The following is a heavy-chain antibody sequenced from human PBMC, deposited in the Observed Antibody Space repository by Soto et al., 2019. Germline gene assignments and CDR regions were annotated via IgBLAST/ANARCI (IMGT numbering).Heavy chain of an antibody. J-gene: IGHJ4*02. D-gene: IGHD3-22*01. CDR3: AKGGGDSAGYYTYFFDH. CDR2: INPHNGDT. Sequence: ASVKVSCKASGYTFTGYYIHWVRQAPGQGLEWRAWINPHNGDTNSAQKFQGRVTMTRDTSVRTAHMELNGLTSDDTAVYFCAKGGGDSAGYYTYFFDHWGQGTMVTVYS. CDR1: GYTFTGYY. V-gene: IGHV1-2*02.